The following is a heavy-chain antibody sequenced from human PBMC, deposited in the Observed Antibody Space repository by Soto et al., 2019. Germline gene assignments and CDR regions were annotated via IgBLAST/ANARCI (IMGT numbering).Heavy chain of an antibody. V-gene: IGHV4-4*02. CDR1: GDSISSSVC. CDR2: VFHNGDT. Sequence: SETLSLTCSVSGDSISSSVCWRWVRQPPGKGLEWIGEVFHNGDTNYNPSLKSRVTMSVDKSTNDFSLKVTSVTAADTAIYYCARKAWFRFDYWGQGAMVTVSS. J-gene: IGHJ4*02. CDR3: ARKAWFRFDY. D-gene: IGHD3-10*01.